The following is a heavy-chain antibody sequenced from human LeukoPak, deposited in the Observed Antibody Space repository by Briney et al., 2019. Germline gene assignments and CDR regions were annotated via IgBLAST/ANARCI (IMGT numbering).Heavy chain of an antibody. J-gene: IGHJ5*02. CDR2: TSSAGTNN. Sequence: GGSLRLSCAASGFTFNTYAMHWIRQAPGKGLEWVTVTSSAGTNNYYADSVKGRFTISRDNSKNTLYLQMNSLRAEDTALYYCAKDACSTTNCYGGFDPWGQGTLVTVSS. CDR1: GFTFNTYA. V-gene: IGHV3-30-3*01. CDR3: AKDACSTTNCYGGFDP. D-gene: IGHD2-2*01.